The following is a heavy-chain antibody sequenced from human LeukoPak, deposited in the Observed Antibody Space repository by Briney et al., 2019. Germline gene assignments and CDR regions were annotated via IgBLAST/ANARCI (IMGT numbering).Heavy chain of an antibody. J-gene: IGHJ4*02. D-gene: IGHD6-13*01. V-gene: IGHV4-59*03. CDR2: IYDIGTT. Sequence: SETLSLTCTVSGESISGFYWSWIRQPPGKGLEWIGYIYDIGTTNYNPSLKTRVTMSVDTSNNQFSLKLSSVTAADTAVYYCATGVHGITAAGDYYFDYWGQGTLVTVSS. CDR1: GESISGFY. CDR3: ATGVHGITAAGDYYFDY.